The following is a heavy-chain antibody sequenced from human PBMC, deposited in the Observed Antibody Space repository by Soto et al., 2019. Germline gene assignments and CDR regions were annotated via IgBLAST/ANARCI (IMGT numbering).Heavy chain of an antibody. J-gene: IGHJ6*02. CDR3: ARGTEDAYGPSTTVTTFYYYYGMDV. V-gene: IGHV1-2*04. CDR1: GYTFTGYY. D-gene: IGHD4-4*01. CDR2: INPNSGGT. Sequence: ASVKVSCKASGYTFTGYYMHWVRQAPGQGLEWMGWINPNSGGTNYAQKFQGWVTMTRDTSISTAYMELSRLRSDDTAVYYCARGTEDAYGPSTTVTTFYYYYGMDVWGQGTTVPVSS.